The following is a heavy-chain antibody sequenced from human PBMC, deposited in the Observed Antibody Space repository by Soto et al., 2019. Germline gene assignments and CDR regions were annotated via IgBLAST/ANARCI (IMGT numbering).Heavy chain of an antibody. CDR3: ARDVGYSYGYLPYYYGIDV. D-gene: IGHD5-18*01. Sequence: ASVQVSCMASGYTFTSYGISWVRQAPGQGLEWMGWISAYNGNTNYAQQLQGRVTMTTDTSTSTVYMELRSLRSDDTAVYYCARDVGYSYGYLPYYYGIDVWGQGTTVTVSS. CDR1: GYTFTSYG. J-gene: IGHJ6*02. CDR2: ISAYNGNT. V-gene: IGHV1-18*04.